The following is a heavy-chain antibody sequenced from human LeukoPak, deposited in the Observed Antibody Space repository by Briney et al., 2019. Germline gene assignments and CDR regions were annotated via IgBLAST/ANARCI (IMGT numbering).Heavy chain of an antibody. CDR3: AREVFSSWSVPYYYYYYMDV. CDR1: GGSISGGSYY. CDR2: IYTSGST. D-gene: IGHD6-6*01. Sequence: SETLSLTCTVSGGSISGGSYYWSWIRQPAGKGLEWIGRIYTSGSTNYNPSLKSRVTISVDTSKNQFSLKLSSVTAADTAVYYCAREVFSSWSVPYYYYYYMDVWGKGTTVTVSS. J-gene: IGHJ6*03. V-gene: IGHV4-61*02.